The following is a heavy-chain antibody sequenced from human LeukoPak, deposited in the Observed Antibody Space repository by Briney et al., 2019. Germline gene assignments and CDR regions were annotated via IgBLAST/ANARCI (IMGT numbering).Heavy chain of an antibody. J-gene: IGHJ4*02. CDR2: VRGSGSDK. D-gene: IGHD5/OR15-5a*01. CDR3: EKTSRGNSVYDSPFDY. CDR1: GFTFSTYA. Sequence: GGSLRLSCAVSGFTFSTYAMRWVRQAPGKGLEWVSAVRGSGSDKYYADSVKGRFTISRDNSKNTLYLQMNSLRAGDTAIYYCEKTSRGNSVYDSPFDYWGQGTLVTVSS. V-gene: IGHV3-23*01.